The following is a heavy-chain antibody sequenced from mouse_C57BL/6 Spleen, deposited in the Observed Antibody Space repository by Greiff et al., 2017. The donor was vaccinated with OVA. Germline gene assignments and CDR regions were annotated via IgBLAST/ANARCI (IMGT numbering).Heavy chain of an antibody. V-gene: IGHV1-80*01. D-gene: IGHD2-5*01. CDR2: IYPGDGDT. J-gene: IGHJ3*01. CDR1: GYAFSSYW. CDR3: ARSRAYYSNWFAY. Sequence: QVQLKESGAELVKPGASVKISCKASGYAFSSYWMNWVKQRPGKGLEWIGQIYPGDGDTNYNGKFKGKATLTADKSSSTAYMQLSSLTSEDSAVYFCARSRAYYSNWFAYWGQGTLVTVSA.